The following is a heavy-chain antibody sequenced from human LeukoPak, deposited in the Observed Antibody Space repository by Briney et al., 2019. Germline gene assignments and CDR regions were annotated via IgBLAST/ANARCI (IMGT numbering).Heavy chain of an antibody. Sequence: PGGSLRLSCAASGFTFSSHGMHWVRQAPGKGLEWVAVTSYDGSTKYYADSAKGRFNISRDNSKNTLYLQMNSLRVDDTAVYYCAKDVTLFGDQYFDYWGQGTLVIVSS. CDR3: AKDVTLFGDQYFDY. CDR1: GFTFSSHG. D-gene: IGHD3-10*01. J-gene: IGHJ4*02. V-gene: IGHV3-30*18. CDR2: TSYDGSTK.